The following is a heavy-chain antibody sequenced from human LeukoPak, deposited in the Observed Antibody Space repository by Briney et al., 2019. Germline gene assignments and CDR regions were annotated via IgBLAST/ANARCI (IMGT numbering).Heavy chain of an antibody. Sequence: GGSLRLSCAASEFTFSSYAMSWVRQAPGKGLEWVSAISGSGGSTYYADSVKGRFTISRDNSKNTLYLQMNSLRAEDTAVYYCAKRYCSSTSCYVYYYYYMDVWGKGTTVTVSS. CDR2: ISGSGGST. D-gene: IGHD2-2*01. J-gene: IGHJ6*03. CDR3: AKRYCSSTSCYVYYYYYMDV. CDR1: EFTFSSYA. V-gene: IGHV3-23*01.